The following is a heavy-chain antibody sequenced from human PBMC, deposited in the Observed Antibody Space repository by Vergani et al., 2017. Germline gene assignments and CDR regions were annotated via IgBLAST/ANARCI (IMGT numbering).Heavy chain of an antibody. J-gene: IGHJ4*02. Sequence: QVQLQESGPGLVKPPETLSLACTVSGGSISSYYWSWIRQPPGKGLEWIGYIYYSGSAKYNPSLESRVTMSVDTSKNQFSLNLTSVTAADTAVYYCARGKYYDSRSPFDFWGQGTLVTVSS. D-gene: IGHD3-22*01. CDR1: GGSISSYY. V-gene: IGHV4-59*01. CDR3: ARGKYYDSRSPFDF. CDR2: IYYSGSA.